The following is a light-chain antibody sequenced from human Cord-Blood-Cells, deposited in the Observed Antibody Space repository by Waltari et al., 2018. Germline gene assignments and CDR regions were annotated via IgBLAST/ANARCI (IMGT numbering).Light chain of an antibody. CDR1: QIVSSN. V-gene: IGKV3-15*01. CDR3: QQYNNWPPWT. J-gene: IGKJ1*01. CDR2: GAS. Sequence: EIVMTQSPATLSVSPGERATLSCRASQIVSSNLAWYQQKPGQDPRLLIYGASTRATGIPARFSGSGSGTEFTLTISSLQSEDFAVYYCQQYNNWPPWTFGQGTKVEIK.